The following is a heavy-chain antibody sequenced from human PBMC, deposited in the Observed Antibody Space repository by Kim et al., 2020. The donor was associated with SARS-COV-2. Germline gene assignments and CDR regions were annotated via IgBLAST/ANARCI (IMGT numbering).Heavy chain of an antibody. CDR3: ARESGSSGHAGWFDP. Sequence: GGSLRLSCTVSRSDFNTVIIHWVRQAPGKGLEWVALESYDGISKIYADSVKGQFSVSRDNSKNTVYLQMNGLRDDDTAVYYCARESGSSGHAGWFDPWGQGTLVTVSS. D-gene: IGHD3-10*01. J-gene: IGHJ5*02. CDR2: ESYDGISK. V-gene: IGHV3-30-3*01. CDR1: RSDFNTVI.